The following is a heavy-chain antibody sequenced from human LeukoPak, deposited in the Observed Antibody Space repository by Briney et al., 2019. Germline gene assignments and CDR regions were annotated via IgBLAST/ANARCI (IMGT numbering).Heavy chain of an antibody. Sequence: GGSLRLSCAASGFTFTTYWMHWVRQAPGKGLVWVSHINSDGSITSYADSVKGRFTISRDNAKNSLYLHMNSLRAEDTAVYYCARDYYGDYYFDYWGLGTLVTVSS. V-gene: IGHV3-74*01. CDR1: GFTFTTYW. J-gene: IGHJ4*02. CDR2: INSDGSIT. D-gene: IGHD4-17*01. CDR3: ARDYYGDYYFDY.